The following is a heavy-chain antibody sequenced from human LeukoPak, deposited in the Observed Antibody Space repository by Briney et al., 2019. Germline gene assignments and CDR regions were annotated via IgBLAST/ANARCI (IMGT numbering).Heavy chain of an antibody. J-gene: IGHJ4*02. D-gene: IGHD3-22*01. CDR1: GGSISSSSYY. CDR2: IYYSGST. CDR3: ARLEAWGSSGYEVPLAIDY. V-gene: IGHV4-39*07. Sequence: SETLSLTCTVSGGSISSSSYYWGWIRQPPGKGLEWIGSIYYSGSTYYNPSLKSRVTISVDTSKNQFSLKLSSVTAADTAVYYCARLEAWGSSGYEVPLAIDYWGQGTLVTVSS.